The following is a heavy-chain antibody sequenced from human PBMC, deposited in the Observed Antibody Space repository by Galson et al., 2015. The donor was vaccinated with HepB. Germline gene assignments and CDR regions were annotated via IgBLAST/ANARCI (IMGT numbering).Heavy chain of an antibody. CDR1: GYTFTSYG. V-gene: IGHV1-18*01. CDR3: ARVGVVTIFGVVTHYYYYMDV. CDR2: ISAYNGNT. J-gene: IGHJ6*03. D-gene: IGHD3-3*01. Sequence: SGKGSCKASGYTFTSYGISWVRHAPGQGLEWVGWISAYNGNTNYAQKLQGRVTMTTDTSTSTAYMELRSLRSDDTAVYYCARVGVVTIFGVVTHYYYYMDVWGKGTTVTVSS.